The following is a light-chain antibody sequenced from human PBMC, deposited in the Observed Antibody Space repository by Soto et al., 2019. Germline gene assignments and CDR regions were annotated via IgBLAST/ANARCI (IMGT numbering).Light chain of an antibody. CDR1: QSFRGL. Sequence: EVVLTQSPATLPLSPGERATLSCRASQSFRGLLARYQQKPGQAPSLLIYDAYNRAIGIPPRFSGSGSGTDFTITISSLEPEDSAVDYCQHCHMSPIEFGQGTRLEIK. V-gene: IGKV3-11*01. CDR3: QHCHMSPIE. J-gene: IGKJ5*01. CDR2: DAY.